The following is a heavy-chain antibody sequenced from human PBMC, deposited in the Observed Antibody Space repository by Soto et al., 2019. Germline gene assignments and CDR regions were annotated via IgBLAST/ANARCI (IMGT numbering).Heavy chain of an antibody. CDR1: GFTFSGYA. D-gene: IGHD6-13*01. CDR3: ARGGSQNLVTGGYFDH. J-gene: IGHJ4*02. Sequence: PGGSLRLSCAASGFTFSGYAMHWVRQAPGKGLEWAAVISKDGNSQYYADSVKGRSAISRDASKNTLYLQMNSLSIEDTAVYYCARGGSQNLVTGGYFDHWGRGTMVTVSS. CDR2: ISKDGNSQ. V-gene: IGHV3-30*09.